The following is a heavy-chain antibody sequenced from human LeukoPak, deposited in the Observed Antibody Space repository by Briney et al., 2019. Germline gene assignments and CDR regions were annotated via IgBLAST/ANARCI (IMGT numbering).Heavy chain of an antibody. Sequence: ASVKVSCKAFGYTFTRYYMHWVRQAPGQGPEWMGVISPSGGSTTYAQKFQGRVTLTRDMSTSTDYMELSRLRSDDTAVYYCARAKYYYDSSGYYYYDYWGQGTLVTVSS. CDR1: GYTFTRYY. CDR3: ARAKYYYDSSGYYYYDY. J-gene: IGHJ4*02. V-gene: IGHV1-46*01. CDR2: ISPSGGST. D-gene: IGHD3-22*01.